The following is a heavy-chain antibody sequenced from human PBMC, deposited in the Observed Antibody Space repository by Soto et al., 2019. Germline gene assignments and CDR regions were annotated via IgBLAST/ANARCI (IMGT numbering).Heavy chain of an antibody. CDR1: GYSFTSYG. CDR2: IYPGDSDT. D-gene: IGHD6-6*01. CDR3: ALFVAARPLNWFDP. V-gene: IGHV5-51*01. Sequence: PGESLKISCKGSGYSFTSYGIGWVRQLPGKGLEWMGIIYPGDSDTRYSPSFQGQVTISADKSISTAYLQWSSLKASDTAMYYYALFVAARPLNWFDPWGQGTLVTVSS. J-gene: IGHJ5*02.